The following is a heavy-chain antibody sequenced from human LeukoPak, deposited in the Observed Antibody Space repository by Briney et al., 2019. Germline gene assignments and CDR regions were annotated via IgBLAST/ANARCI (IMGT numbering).Heavy chain of an antibody. V-gene: IGHV5-51*01. CDR1: GYSFTTYG. CDR3: ARHLQPGSKELDY. Sequence: GESLKISCKGTGYSFTTYGIGWLRQKPGKGLEWMGIIYPGDSDTRYSPSFQGQVTISTDKSISTAYLQWSSLKASDTAIYYCARHLQPGSKELDYWGQGTRVTVSS. D-gene: IGHD3-10*01. J-gene: IGHJ4*02. CDR2: IYPGDSDT.